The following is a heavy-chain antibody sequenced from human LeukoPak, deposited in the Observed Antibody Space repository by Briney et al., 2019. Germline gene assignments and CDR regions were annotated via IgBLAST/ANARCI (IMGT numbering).Heavy chain of an antibody. CDR2: IYYSGST. J-gene: IGHJ4*02. Sequence: SETLSLTCTVSGGSISSGGYYWSWSRQHPGKGLEWIGYIYYSGSTNYNPSLKSRVTISVDTSKNQFSLKLTSVTAADTAVYFCARAGGFFSPFGYWGQGTLVTVSS. CDR1: GGSISSGGYY. CDR3: ARAGGFFSPFGY. V-gene: IGHV4-31*03. D-gene: IGHD3-3*01.